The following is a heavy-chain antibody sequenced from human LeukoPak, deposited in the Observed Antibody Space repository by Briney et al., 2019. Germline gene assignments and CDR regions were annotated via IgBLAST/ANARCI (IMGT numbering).Heavy chain of an antibody. CDR1: GGSISSYY. Sequence: SETLSLTCTVSGGSISSYYWSWIRQPPGKGLEWIGDIYYSGSTNYNPSLKSRVTNSVDTSKNQFSPKLSSVTAADTAVYYCARGVYGDPNAFDIWGQGTMVTVSS. CDR3: ARGVYGDPNAFDI. CDR2: IYYSGST. J-gene: IGHJ3*02. V-gene: IGHV4-59*01. D-gene: IGHD4-17*01.